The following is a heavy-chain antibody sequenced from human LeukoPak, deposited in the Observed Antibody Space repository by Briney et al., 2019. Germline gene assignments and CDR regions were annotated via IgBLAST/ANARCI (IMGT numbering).Heavy chain of an antibody. CDR2: IHHSGTT. Sequence: SETLSLTCAVYGGSFSDSYWTWIRQRPGKGLEWIGEIHHSGTTNFNPSLQSRVSISVDTAKNQFFLRVASMTTADTALYYCARGRKVSGVRRINWARHGNYFFHYIDVWGKGTSVSVSS. D-gene: IGHD1-14*01. CDR1: GGSFSDSY. CDR3: ARGRKVSGVRRINWARHGNYFFHYIDV. J-gene: IGHJ6*03. V-gene: IGHV4-34*01.